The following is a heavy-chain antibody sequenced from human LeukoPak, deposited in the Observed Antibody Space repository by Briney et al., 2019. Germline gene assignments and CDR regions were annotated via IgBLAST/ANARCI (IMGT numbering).Heavy chain of an antibody. CDR3: ARSKVEMATIIDY. Sequence: GGSLRLSCAASGFTFSSYEMNWVRQAPGKGLEWVSYISSSGSNIYYADSVKGRFTISRDNAKNSLYLQMNSLRAEDTAVYYCARSKVEMATIIDYWGQGTLVTVSS. D-gene: IGHD5-24*01. V-gene: IGHV3-48*03. CDR2: ISSSGSNI. J-gene: IGHJ4*02. CDR1: GFTFSSYE.